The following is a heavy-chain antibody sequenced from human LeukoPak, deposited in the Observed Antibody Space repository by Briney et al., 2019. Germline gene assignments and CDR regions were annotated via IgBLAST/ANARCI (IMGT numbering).Heavy chain of an antibody. CDR1: GFTFSSYA. CDR3: ARDRYRESSSWFLDY. Sequence: GGSLRLSCAASGFTFSSYAMSWVRQAPGKGLEWASGISGTGGTTYYADSVKGRFTISRDNSKNTLYLQMDSLRAEDTAIYYCARDRYRESSSWFLDYWGQGTLVTVSS. V-gene: IGHV3-23*01. CDR2: ISGTGGTT. D-gene: IGHD6-13*01. J-gene: IGHJ4*02.